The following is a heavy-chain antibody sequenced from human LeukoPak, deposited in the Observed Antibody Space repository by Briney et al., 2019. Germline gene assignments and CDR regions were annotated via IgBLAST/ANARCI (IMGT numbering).Heavy chain of an antibody. V-gene: IGHV4-34*01. CDR3: AREPGIAAAGGFDY. Sequence: PSETLSLTCAVYGGSFSGYYWSWIRQPPGKGLEWIGEINHSGSTNYNPSLKSRVTISVDTSKNQFSLKLSSVTAADTAVYYCAREPGIAAAGGFDYWGQGTLVTVSS. CDR1: GGSFSGYY. CDR2: INHSGST. D-gene: IGHD6-13*01. J-gene: IGHJ4*02.